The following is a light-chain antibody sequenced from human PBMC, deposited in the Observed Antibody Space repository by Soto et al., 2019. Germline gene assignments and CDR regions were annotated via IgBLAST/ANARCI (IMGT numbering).Light chain of an antibody. CDR3: AAWDDSLNGWV. CDR2: SNS. J-gene: IGLJ3*02. Sequence: QLVLTQPPSASGTPGQRVTISCSGSSSNIGVNTVNWYQQLPGAAPRLLVYSNSQRPSGVADRFSGSKSGTSASLAISGLQSEDEADFYCAAWDDSLNGWVFGGGTKLTVL. CDR1: SSNIGVNT. V-gene: IGLV1-44*01.